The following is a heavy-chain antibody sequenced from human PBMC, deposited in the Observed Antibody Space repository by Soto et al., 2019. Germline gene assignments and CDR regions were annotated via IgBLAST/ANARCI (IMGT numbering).Heavy chain of an antibody. CDR3: ARVGGYCTNGVCYDNWFDP. J-gene: IGHJ5*02. D-gene: IGHD2-8*01. CDR2: IYYSGYT. CDR1: GGSISSGDYY. V-gene: IGHV4-61*08. Sequence: SETLSLTCTVSGGSISSGDYYWSWIRQHPGKGLEWIWYIYYSGYTNSNPSLKSRVTISVDTSKKQLSLKMNSVTVADTAVYYCARVGGYCTNGVCYDNWFDPWGQGTLVTVSS.